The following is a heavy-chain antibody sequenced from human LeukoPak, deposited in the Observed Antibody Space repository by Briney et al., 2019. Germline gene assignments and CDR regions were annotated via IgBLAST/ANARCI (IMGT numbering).Heavy chain of an antibody. CDR2: IYYSGST. V-gene: IGHV4-61*01. J-gene: IGHJ4*02. CDR1: GYSISSGYY. CDR3: ARDRSGSYCDY. Sequence: PSETLSLTCTVSGYSISSGYYWSWIRQPPGKGLEWIGYIYYSGSTNYNPSLKSRVTISVDTSKNQFSLKLSSVTAADTAVYHCARDRSGSYCDYWGQGTLVTVSS. D-gene: IGHD1-26*01.